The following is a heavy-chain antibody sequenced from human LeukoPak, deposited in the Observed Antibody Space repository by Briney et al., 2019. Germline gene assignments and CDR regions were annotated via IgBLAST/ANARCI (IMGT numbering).Heavy chain of an antibody. J-gene: IGHJ6*03. V-gene: IGHV1-58*01. CDR1: GGTFTTSA. Sequence: SVKVSCKASGGTFTTSAVQWVRQARGHRLEWIGWIVVGSGNTNYAQKFQERVTFTRDMSTSTAYMELSSLRSEDTAVYYCAAVPDIVIVPTVLNINYYYFMDVWGKGTTVTVSS. CDR3: AAVPDIVIVPTVLNINYYYFMDV. D-gene: IGHD2-2*01. CDR2: IVVGSGNT.